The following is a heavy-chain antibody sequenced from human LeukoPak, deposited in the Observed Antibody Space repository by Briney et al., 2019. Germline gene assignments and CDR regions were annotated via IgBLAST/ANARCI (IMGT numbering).Heavy chain of an antibody. Sequence: PGGSLRLSCAASGFTFSNYWMSWVRQAPGKGLEWVANIKRDGSEKYYVDSVKGRFTISRDNAKNSLYLQMDSLRAEDTAVYYCARSRSAGYWGQGTLVTVSS. V-gene: IGHV3-7*01. J-gene: IGHJ4*02. CDR1: GFTFSNYW. CDR2: IKRDGSEK. CDR3: ARSRSAGY.